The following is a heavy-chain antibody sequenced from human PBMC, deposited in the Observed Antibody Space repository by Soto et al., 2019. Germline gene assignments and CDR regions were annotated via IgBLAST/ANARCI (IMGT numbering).Heavy chain of an antibody. Sequence: PGGSLRLSCAASGFTFSSYGMHWVRQAPGKGLEWVAVIWYDGSNKYYADSVKGRFTISRDNSKNTLYLQMNSLRAEDTAVYYCARDRSFRSGKLDYWGQGTLVTVS. D-gene: IGHD3-10*01. CDR2: IWYDGSNK. J-gene: IGHJ4*02. V-gene: IGHV3-33*01. CDR3: ARDRSFRSGKLDY. CDR1: GFTFSSYG.